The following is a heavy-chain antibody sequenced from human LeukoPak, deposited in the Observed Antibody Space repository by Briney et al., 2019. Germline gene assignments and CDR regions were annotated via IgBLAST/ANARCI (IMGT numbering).Heavy chain of an antibody. D-gene: IGHD3-3*01. CDR3: ARATYYDFWSGYHNWFDP. CDR1: GGSISSYY. V-gene: IGHV4-59*01. Sequence: SETLSLTCTVSGGSISSYYWSWIRQPPGKGLEWIGYIYYSGSTIYNPSLKSRVTISVDTSKNQFSLKLSSVTAADTAVYYCARATYYDFWSGYHNWFDPWGQGTLVTVSS. J-gene: IGHJ5*02. CDR2: IYYSGST.